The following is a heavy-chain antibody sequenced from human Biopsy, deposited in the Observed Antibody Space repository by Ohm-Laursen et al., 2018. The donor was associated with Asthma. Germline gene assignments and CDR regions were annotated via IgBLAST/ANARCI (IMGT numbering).Heavy chain of an antibody. CDR3: ARDLHPTNHLGELSEGFDY. J-gene: IGHJ4*02. CDR2: ISYDGSNK. Sequence: SLRLSCTASGFTFSSYGMYWVRQAPGKGLEWVAVISYDGSNKYYADSVEGRFTISRDNSKNTLYLQMNSLRAEDTAVYYCARDLHPTNHLGELSEGFDYWGQGTLVTVSS. CDR1: GFTFSSYG. D-gene: IGHD3-16*02. V-gene: IGHV3-30*03.